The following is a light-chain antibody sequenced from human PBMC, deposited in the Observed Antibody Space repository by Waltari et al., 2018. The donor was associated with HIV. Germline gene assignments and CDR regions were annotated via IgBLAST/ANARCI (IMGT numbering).Light chain of an antibody. CDR1: TLGDKS. Sequence: SYELTQPPSVSVSPGQTASITCSGDTLGDKSACWYQQKPGQSPVLVIYHDIQRPSGIPERFSGSNSGNTATLTISGTQAMDEADYYCQAWDSSTVVFGGGTKLTVL. CDR3: QAWDSSTVV. V-gene: IGLV3-1*01. CDR2: HDI. J-gene: IGLJ2*01.